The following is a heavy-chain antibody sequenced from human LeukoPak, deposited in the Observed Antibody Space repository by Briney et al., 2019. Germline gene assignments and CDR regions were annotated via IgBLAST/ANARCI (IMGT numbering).Heavy chain of an antibody. CDR1: GYTFTTYY. Sequence: ASVRVSCKTSGYTFTTYYIHWVRRAPGQGLEWMGWINPNSGGTNYAQKFQGRVTMTRDTSISTAYMELSRLRSDDTAVYYCARARGYSYGYSDYWGQGTLVTVSS. J-gene: IGHJ4*02. CDR3: ARARGYSYGYSDY. D-gene: IGHD5-18*01. CDR2: INPNSGGT. V-gene: IGHV1-2*02.